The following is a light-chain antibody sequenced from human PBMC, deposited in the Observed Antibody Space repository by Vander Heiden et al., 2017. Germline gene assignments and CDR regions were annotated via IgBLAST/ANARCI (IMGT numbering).Light chain of an antibody. V-gene: IGLV2-11*01. J-gene: IGLJ1*01. CDR2: DVN. CDR1: SSDVGGYNY. Sequence: QSALTQPRSVSGSPGQSVTISCTGTSSDVGGYNYVSWYQQHPGKAPNLMIFDVNKRPSGVPDRFSGSRSGNTASLTISGLQAEDEADYYCCSYAGSYTFYVFGTGTKVTVL. CDR3: CSYAGSYTFYV.